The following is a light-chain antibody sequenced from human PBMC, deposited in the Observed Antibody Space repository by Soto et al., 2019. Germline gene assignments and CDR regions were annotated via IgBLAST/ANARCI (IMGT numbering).Light chain of an antibody. CDR1: QSISSW. CDR3: QQYKSSST. J-gene: IGKJ1*01. Sequence: IQMPPSPSTLSASVGDRVTITCRASQSISSWLAWYQQKPGKAPKLLIYDASSLESGVPSRFSGSGSGTEFTLTISSLQPDDFGVYYCQQYKSSSTFGPGTKVDIK. V-gene: IGKV1-5*01. CDR2: DAS.